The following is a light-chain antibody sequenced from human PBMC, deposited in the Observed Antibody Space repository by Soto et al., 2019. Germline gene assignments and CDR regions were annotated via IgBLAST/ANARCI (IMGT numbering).Light chain of an antibody. Sequence: EIVLTQSPGTLSLSPGERATLSCRASQSISSSFLAWYQQKPGQAPRLLLHDSSDRATGLPDRFSGSGSGTDFTLTISAVEPEDLAVYYCQQYDTARSTFSQGTKLEIK. CDR2: DSS. V-gene: IGKV3-20*01. J-gene: IGKJ2*02. CDR3: QQYDTARST. CDR1: QSISSSF.